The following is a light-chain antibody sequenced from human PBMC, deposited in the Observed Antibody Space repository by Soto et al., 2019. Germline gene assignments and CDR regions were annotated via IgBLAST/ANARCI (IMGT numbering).Light chain of an antibody. V-gene: IGKV1-6*01. J-gene: IGKJ5*01. CDR2: GAS. Sequence: AVQKYQWPTSQPASVGVRGTISCRASQGVGNALGWYQQKPGKPPKVLIYGASNLQSGVPPRFSGSGSGTDFTLAISSLQPEDSATYYCLQYINYPSTFGQGTRLEIK. CDR1: QGVGNA. CDR3: LQYINYPST.